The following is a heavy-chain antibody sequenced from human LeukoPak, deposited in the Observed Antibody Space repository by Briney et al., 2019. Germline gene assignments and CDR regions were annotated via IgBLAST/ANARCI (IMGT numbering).Heavy chain of an antibody. D-gene: IGHD3-10*01. CDR2: IYYSGST. CDR1: GGSISSSSYY. CDR3: VRDITMVRGVKGGY. Sequence: PSETLSLTCTVSGGSISSSSYYWGWIRQPPGKGLEWIGSIYYSGSTYYNPSLKSRVTISVDTSKNQFSLKLSSVTAADTAVYYCVRDITMVRGVKGGYWGQGTLVTVSS. V-gene: IGHV4-39*02. J-gene: IGHJ4*02.